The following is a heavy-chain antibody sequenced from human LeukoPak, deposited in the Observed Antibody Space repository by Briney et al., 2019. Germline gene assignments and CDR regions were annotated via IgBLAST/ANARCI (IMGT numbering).Heavy chain of an antibody. CDR1: GGSISSSNW. CDR2: IYHSGST. D-gene: IGHD6-19*01. V-gene: IGHV4-4*02. J-gene: IGHJ6*02. Sequence: SETLSLTCAVSGGSISSSNWWSWVRQPPGKGLEWIGEIYHSGSTNYSPSLKSRVTISVDKSKNQFSLKLSSVTAADTAVYYCARDLQWLYYYYGMDVWGQGTTVTVSS. CDR3: ARDLQWLYYYYGMDV.